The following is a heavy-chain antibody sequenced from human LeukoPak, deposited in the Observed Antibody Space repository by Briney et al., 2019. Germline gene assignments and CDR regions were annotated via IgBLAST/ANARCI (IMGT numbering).Heavy chain of an antibody. Sequence: GGSLRLSCAASGSTFSDYYMSWIRQAPGKGLEWVSYISSSGSTIYYADSVKGRFTISRDNAKNSLYLQMNSLRAEDTAVYYCASHSWSDDAFDIWGQGTMVTVSS. J-gene: IGHJ3*02. CDR2: ISSSGSTI. D-gene: IGHD1-26*01. CDR1: GSTFSDYY. V-gene: IGHV3-11*01. CDR3: ASHSWSDDAFDI.